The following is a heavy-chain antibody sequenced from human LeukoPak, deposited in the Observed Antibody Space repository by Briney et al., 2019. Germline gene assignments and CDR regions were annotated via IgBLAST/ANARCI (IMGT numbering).Heavy chain of an antibody. Sequence: PGGSLRLSCAASGFTFSSYAMYWVRQAPGKGLEYVSAVSSNGGSTYYANSVKGRFTISRDNSKNTLYLQMGSLRGEDMAVYYCARGYDFWSGYYPRNYMDVWGKGTTVTVSS. CDR2: VSSNGGST. J-gene: IGHJ6*03. D-gene: IGHD3-3*01. CDR3: ARGYDFWSGYYPRNYMDV. CDR1: GFTFSSYA. V-gene: IGHV3-64*01.